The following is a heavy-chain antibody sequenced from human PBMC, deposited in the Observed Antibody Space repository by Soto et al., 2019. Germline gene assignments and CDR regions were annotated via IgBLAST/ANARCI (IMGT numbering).Heavy chain of an antibody. V-gene: IGHV4-34*01. CDR3: ERRGSKRAYYYYYMDV. CDR2: INHSGST. Sequence: SETLSLTCAVYGGSFSGYYWSWIRQPPGKGLEWIGEINHSGSTNYNPSLKSRVTISVDTSKNQFSLKLSSVTAADKAVYYSERRGSKRAYYYYYMDVWGKGTTVTVSS. J-gene: IGHJ6*03. CDR1: GGSFSGYY.